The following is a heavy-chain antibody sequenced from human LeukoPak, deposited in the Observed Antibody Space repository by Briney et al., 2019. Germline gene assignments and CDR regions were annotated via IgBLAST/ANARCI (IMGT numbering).Heavy chain of an antibody. V-gene: IGHV3-23*01. J-gene: IGHJ3*02. Sequence: GGSLRLSCGASGFTFSSYGMSWVRQAAGKGLEWVSGISGSGGRTYYADSVKGRFTISRDNSKNTLYLQMNSLRAEDTAVYYCAKHQGTGEGDAFDIWGQGTMVTVSS. D-gene: IGHD1-26*01. CDR1: GFTFSSYG. CDR3: AKHQGTGEGDAFDI. CDR2: ISGSGGRT.